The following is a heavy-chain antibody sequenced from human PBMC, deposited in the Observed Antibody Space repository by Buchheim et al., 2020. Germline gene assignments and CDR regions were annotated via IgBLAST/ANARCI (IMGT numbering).Heavy chain of an antibody. J-gene: IGHJ4*02. CDR3: AKVIMTTVTTWPIDY. V-gene: IGHV3-30-3*01. CDR2: ISSDGSNK. CDR1: GFTFSNYA. Sequence: QVQLVESGGGVVQPGRSLRLSCAASGFTFSNYAMHWVRQAPGKGLEWVAVISSDGSNKYYADSVKGRFTISRDNSKNALFLQMNSLRAEDTAVYYCAKVIMTTVTTWPIDYWGQGTL. D-gene: IGHD4-17*01.